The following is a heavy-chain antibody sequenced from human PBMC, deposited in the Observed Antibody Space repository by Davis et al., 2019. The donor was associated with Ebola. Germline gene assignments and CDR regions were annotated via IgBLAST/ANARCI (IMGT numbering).Heavy chain of an antibody. CDR1: GDSISSSNW. CDR2: IHYSGTT. J-gene: IGHJ5*02. Sequence: SETLSLTCAVSGDSISSSNWWSWIRQPPGKGLEWIGYIHYSGTTSKNPSLKSRVTMSVDMSKNQFSLKLSSVTAADTAIYYCATQYSNGWFDPWGQGTLVTVSS. D-gene: IGHD2/OR15-2a*01. CDR3: ATQYSNGWFDP. V-gene: IGHV4-28*01.